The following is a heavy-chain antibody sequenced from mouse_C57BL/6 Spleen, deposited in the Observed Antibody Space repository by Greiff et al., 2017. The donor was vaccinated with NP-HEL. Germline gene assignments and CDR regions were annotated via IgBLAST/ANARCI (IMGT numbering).Heavy chain of an antibody. D-gene: IGHD2-2*01. CDR1: GFTFSSYG. J-gene: IGHJ4*01. CDR2: ISSGGSYT. CDR3: ARRGVTTGPYAMDY. V-gene: IGHV5-6*02. Sequence: DVMLVESGGDLVKPGGSLKLSCAASGFTFSSYGLSWVRQTPDKRLEWVATISSGGSYTYYPDSGKGGFTISRDNAKNTLYLQMSSLKSEDTAMYYCARRGVTTGPYAMDYWGQGTSVTVSS.